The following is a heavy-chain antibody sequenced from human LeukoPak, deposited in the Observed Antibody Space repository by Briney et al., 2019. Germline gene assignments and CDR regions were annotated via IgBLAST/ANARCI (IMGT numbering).Heavy chain of an antibody. J-gene: IGHJ4*02. CDR3: ARDRGFEYGDTGSFDC. V-gene: IGHV3-48*04. CDR2: ISRGSDTI. CDR1: GFTFSTYN. Sequence: GGSLRLSCAASGFTFSTYNMDWVRQAPGKGLEWVSYISRGSDTIYYTDSVKGRFTISKDNARNSLYLQMSSLRAEDTAIYYCARDRGFEYGDTGSFDCWGQGTLVTVSS. D-gene: IGHD3-10*01.